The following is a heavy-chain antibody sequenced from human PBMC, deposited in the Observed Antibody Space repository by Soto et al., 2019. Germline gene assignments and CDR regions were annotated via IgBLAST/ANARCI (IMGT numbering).Heavy chain of an antibody. D-gene: IGHD2-21*02. CDR3: ARGGTVVTRVGDYYYYGMDV. CDR1: GFTFSSYS. CDR2: XSSSSSTI. J-gene: IGHJ6*02. Sequence: SGFTFSSYSMNWVRQAPGKGLEWVSYXSSSSSTIYYADSVKGRFTISRDNAKNSLYLQMNSLRAEDTAVYYCARGGTVVTRVGDYYYYGMDVWGQGTTVTVSS. V-gene: IGHV3-48*01.